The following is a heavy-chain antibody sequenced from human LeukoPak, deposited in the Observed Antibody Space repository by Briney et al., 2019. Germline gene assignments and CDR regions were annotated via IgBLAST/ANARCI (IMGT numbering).Heavy chain of an antibody. V-gene: IGHV1-8*01. J-gene: IGHJ4*02. CDR3: ARGYIIRYCSSTSCSYFDY. Sequence: GASVKVSCKASGYTFTSYGINWVRQATGQGLEWMGWRNPNSGNTGYAQKFQGRVTMTRNTSISTAYMELSSLRSEDTAVYYRARGYIIRYCSSTSCSYFDYWGQGTLVTVSS. CDR1: GYTFTSYG. CDR2: RNPNSGNT. D-gene: IGHD2-2*01.